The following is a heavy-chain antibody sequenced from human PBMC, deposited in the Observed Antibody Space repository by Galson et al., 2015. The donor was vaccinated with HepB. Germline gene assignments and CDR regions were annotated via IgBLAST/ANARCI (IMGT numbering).Heavy chain of an antibody. V-gene: IGHV3-30*02. CDR1: GFTLSYYG. J-gene: IGHJ4*02. CDR3: AKPSYSGSWHHATSAYHFDY. D-gene: IGHD6-13*01. CDR2: IRYDGSIT. Sequence: SLRLSCATSGFTLSYYGIHWVRQAPDKGLEWVAFIRYDGSITFYSDSVKGRFTISRDNSKNTVHLQMNSLRPEDTALYYCAKPSYSGSWHHATSAYHFDYWGQGTLVTVSS.